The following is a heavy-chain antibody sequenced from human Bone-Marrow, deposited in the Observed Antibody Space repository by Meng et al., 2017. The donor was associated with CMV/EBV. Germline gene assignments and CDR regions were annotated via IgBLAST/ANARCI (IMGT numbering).Heavy chain of an antibody. J-gene: IGHJ4*02. D-gene: IGHD3-22*01. CDR3: ARDKASGYYYYGYYFDY. Sequence: GESLKISCAASGFTFSSYSMNWVRQAPGKGLEWVSSISSSSSYIYYADSVKGRFTISRDNAKNSLYLQMNSLRAEDTAVYYCARDKASGYYYYGYYFDYWGQGTLVTVSS. V-gene: IGHV3-21*01. CDR2: ISSSSSYI. CDR1: GFTFSSYS.